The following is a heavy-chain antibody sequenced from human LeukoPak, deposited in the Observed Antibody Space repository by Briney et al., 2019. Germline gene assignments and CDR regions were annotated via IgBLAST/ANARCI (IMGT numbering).Heavy chain of an antibody. J-gene: IGHJ4*02. CDR1: GGSISSSSYY. CDR3: ARGDYPFDY. Sequence: KSSETLSLTCTVSGGSISSSSYYWGWIRQPPGKGLEWIGSIYYSGSTYYNPSLKSRVTISVDTSKNQFSLKLSSVTAADTAVYYCARGDYPFDYWGQGTLVTVSS. CDR2: IYYSGST. V-gene: IGHV4-39*07. D-gene: IGHD4-17*01.